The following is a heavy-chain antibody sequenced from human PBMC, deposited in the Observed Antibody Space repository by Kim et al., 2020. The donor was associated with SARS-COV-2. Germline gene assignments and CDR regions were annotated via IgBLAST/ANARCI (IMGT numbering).Heavy chain of an antibody. CDR2: T. J-gene: IGHJ4*02. CDR3: ARGLDTEPFDY. Sequence: TYTHPSLKRRVTISVDTSKNQFSLKLSSVTAADTAVYYCARGLDTEPFDYWGQGTLVTVSS. D-gene: IGHD2-8*02. V-gene: IGHV4-31*02.